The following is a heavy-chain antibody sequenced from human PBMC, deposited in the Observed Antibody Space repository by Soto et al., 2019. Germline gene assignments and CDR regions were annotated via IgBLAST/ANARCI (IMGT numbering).Heavy chain of an antibody. Sequence: QVQLQQWGAGLLKPSETLSLTCAVYGGSFSGYYWSWIRQPPGKGLEWIGEINHSGSTNYNPSLKSLVTTSVDTSKNQFSLKLSSVTAADTAVYYCARLTKDIVVVVAATFRGAFDIWGQGTMVTVSS. CDR1: GGSFSGYY. CDR2: INHSGST. CDR3: ARLTKDIVVVVAATFRGAFDI. D-gene: IGHD2-15*01. J-gene: IGHJ3*02. V-gene: IGHV4-34*01.